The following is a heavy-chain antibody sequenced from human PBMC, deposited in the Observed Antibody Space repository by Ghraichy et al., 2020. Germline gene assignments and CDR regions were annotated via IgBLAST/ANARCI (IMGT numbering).Heavy chain of an antibody. J-gene: IGHJ4*02. D-gene: IGHD3-22*01. CDR1: GFTFSSYA. CDR2: TSGSGGST. CDR3: AKGGSVYTYYFDY. Sequence: GGSLRLSCAASGFTFSSYAMSWVRQAPGKGLEWVSATSGSGGSTYYADSVKGRFTISRDNSKNTLYLQMNSLRAEDTAVYYCAKGGSVYTYYFDYWGQGTLVTVSS. V-gene: IGHV3-23*01.